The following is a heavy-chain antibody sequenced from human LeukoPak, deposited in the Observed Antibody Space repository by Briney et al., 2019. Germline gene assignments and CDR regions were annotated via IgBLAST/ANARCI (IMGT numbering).Heavy chain of an antibody. CDR1: GYTFTSYY. Sequence: ASVKVSCKASGYTFTSYYMHWVRQAPGQGLEWMGIINPSGSSTSYAQKFQGRVTMTRDTSTSTVYMELSSLRSEDTAVYYCARAASLLWFGEWHFYFDYWGQGTLVTVSS. V-gene: IGHV1-46*01. CDR2: INPSGSST. CDR3: ARAASLLWFGEWHFYFDY. D-gene: IGHD3-10*01. J-gene: IGHJ4*02.